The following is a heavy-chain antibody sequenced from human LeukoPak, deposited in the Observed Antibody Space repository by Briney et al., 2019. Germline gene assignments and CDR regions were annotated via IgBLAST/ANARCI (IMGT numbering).Heavy chain of an antibody. V-gene: IGHV5-51*01. D-gene: IGHD3-22*01. CDR1: GYSFTNFW. CDR3: ARPHFDSSGNAFDY. Sequence: GESSTISCKGSGYSFTNFWIGWLRQLPGKGLQWMRIIYPGDSDTRYSPSFQGQVTISADKSINTADQQWSSLKASDTAMYYCARPHFDSSGNAFDYSGDRKLVTVSS. CDR2: IYPGDSDT. J-gene: IGHJ4*03.